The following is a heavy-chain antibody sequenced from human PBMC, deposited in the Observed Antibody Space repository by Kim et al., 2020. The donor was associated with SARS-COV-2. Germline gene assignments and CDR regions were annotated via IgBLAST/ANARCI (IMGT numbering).Heavy chain of an antibody. CDR3: ANRGGDYDQYFQH. V-gene: IGHV3-23*01. J-gene: IGHJ1*01. Sequence: YADSVKGRFTISRDNSKNTLYLKMNSLRAEDTAVYYCANRGGDYDQYFQHWGQGTLVTVSS. D-gene: IGHD4-17*01.